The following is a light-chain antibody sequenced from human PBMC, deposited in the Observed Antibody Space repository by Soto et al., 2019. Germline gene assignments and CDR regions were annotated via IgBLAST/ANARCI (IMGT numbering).Light chain of an antibody. J-gene: IGLJ3*02. CDR2: EVS. Sequence: QSALTQPASVSGSPGQSITISCTGTSSDVGGHNYVSRYQQHPGKAPKLMIYEVSNRPSGVSNRFSGSKSGNTASLTISGLQAEDEADYYCSSYTSSSTWVFGGGTKLTVL. CDR3: SSYTSSSTWV. CDR1: SSDVGGHNY. V-gene: IGLV2-14*01.